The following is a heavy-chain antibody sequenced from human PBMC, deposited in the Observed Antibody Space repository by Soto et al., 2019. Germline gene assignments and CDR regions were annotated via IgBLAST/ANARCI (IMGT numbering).Heavy chain of an antibody. CDR2: TYHSGIN. J-gene: IGHJ5*02. CDR3: ASFHNTLPGWFDX. Sequence: SETLSLTFSVSGGSINSVGYFWSWIRQHPGKGLEFIGYTYHSGINYCNPSLKSRVTISVETSKNEFSLQLRSVTAADTAVYFRASFHNTLPGWFDXWGQVTLVTVSX. CDR1: GGSINSVGYF. V-gene: IGHV4-31*03. D-gene: IGHD1-20*01.